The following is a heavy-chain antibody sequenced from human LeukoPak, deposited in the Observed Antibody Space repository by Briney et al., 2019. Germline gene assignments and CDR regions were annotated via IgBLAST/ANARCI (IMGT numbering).Heavy chain of an antibody. CDR1: GGSISSGDYY. CDR3: ARGISRLKQFDP. V-gene: IGHV4-30-4*01. D-gene: IGHD5-12*01. Sequence: PSETLSLTCTVSGGSISSGDYYWSRIRQPPGKGLEWIGYIYYSGSTYYNPSLKSRVTISVDTSKNQFSLKLSSVTAADTAVYYCARGISRLKQFDPWGQGTLVTVSS. CDR2: IYYSGST. J-gene: IGHJ5*02.